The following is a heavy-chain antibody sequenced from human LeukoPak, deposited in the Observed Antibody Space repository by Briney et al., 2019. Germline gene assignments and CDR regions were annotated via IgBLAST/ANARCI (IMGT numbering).Heavy chain of an antibody. J-gene: IGHJ4*02. V-gene: IGHV3-48*03. CDR1: GFTFSRYE. Sequence: GGSLRLSCAASGFTFSRYEMNWVRQAPGKGLEWVSYISSSGSTIYYADSVKGRFTISRDNAKNSLYLQMNSLRAEDTAVYYCAIGSLINYYGSGSLDYWGQGTLVTVSS. CDR2: ISSSGSTI. CDR3: AIGSLINYYGSGSLDY. D-gene: IGHD3-10*01.